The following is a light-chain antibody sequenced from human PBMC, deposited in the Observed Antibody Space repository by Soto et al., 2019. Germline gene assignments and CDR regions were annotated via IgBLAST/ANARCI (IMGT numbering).Light chain of an antibody. J-gene: IGLJ3*02. V-gene: IGLV1-44*01. CDR2: GNN. Sequence: QSVLTQPPSASGTPGQRGTISCSGNNSNIGSNTVNWYQQLPGTAPKLLISGNNQRPSGVPDRFSGSKSGTSASLAISGLQSEDEADYYCAAWDDRLNGPVFGGGTKLTVL. CDR3: AAWDDRLNGPV. CDR1: NSNIGSNT.